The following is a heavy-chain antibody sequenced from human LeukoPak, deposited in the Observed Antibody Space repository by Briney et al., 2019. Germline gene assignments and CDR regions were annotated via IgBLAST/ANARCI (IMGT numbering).Heavy chain of an antibody. CDR2: IFYSGST. CDR3: ARGRLARSPYFDY. Sequence: SETLSLTCTVSGDSISSSRHYWGWIRQPPGKELEWIGYIFYSGSTDYNPSLTSRVTISVDTSNNQFSLRLTSVTAADTAVYYCARGRLARSPYFDYWGQGTLVTVSS. D-gene: IGHD6-19*01. V-gene: IGHV4-61*05. CDR1: GDSISSSRHY. J-gene: IGHJ4*02.